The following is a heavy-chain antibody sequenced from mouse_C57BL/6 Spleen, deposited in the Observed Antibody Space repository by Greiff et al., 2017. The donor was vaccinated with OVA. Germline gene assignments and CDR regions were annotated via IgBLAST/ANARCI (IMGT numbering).Heavy chain of an antibody. Sequence: QVQLQQPGAELVKPGASVKVSCKASGYTLTSYWMHWVKQRPGQGLEWIGEIDPSDSYTNYNQKFKGKSTLTVDKSSSTAYMQLSSLTSEDSAVYYCAASYYGSSYGAYWGQGTLVTVSA. CDR1: GYTLTSYW. V-gene: IGHV1-69*01. CDR2: IDPSDSYT. CDR3: AASYYGSSYGAY. J-gene: IGHJ3*01. D-gene: IGHD1-1*01.